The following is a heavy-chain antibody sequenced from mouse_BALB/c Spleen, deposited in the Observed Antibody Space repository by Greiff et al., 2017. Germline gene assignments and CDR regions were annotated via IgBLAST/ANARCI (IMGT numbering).Heavy chain of an antibody. J-gene: IGHJ2*01. Sequence: VQLKQSGAELVKPGASVKLSCTASGFNIKDTYMHWVKQRPEQGLEWIGRIDPANGNTKYDPKFQGKATITADTSSNTAYLQLSSLTSEDTAVYYCARSVIPHFDYWGQGTTLTVSS. CDR3: ARSVIPHFDY. D-gene: IGHD2-13*01. CDR2: IDPANGNT. V-gene: IGHV14-3*02. CDR1: GFNIKDTY.